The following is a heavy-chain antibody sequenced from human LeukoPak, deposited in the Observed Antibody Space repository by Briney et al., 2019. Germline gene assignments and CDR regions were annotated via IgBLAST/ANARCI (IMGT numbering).Heavy chain of an antibody. CDR1: GYTLTNYY. J-gene: IGHJ4*02. D-gene: IGHD6-6*01. V-gene: IGHV1-46*01. CDR3: ARGTYSSPSGLDTHFDY. CDR2: INPSGGST. Sequence: RASVKVSCKASGYTLTNYYMHWVRQAPGQGLKWMGIINPSGGSTSYAQKFQGRGTMIRDTSTRTVFMELSSLRSEDTAVYYCARGTYSSPSGLDTHFDYWGQGTLVTVSS.